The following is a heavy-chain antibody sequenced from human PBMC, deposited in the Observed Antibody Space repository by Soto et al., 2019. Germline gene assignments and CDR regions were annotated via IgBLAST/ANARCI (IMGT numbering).Heavy chain of an antibody. Sequence: QLQLQESGPGLVKPSETLSLTCTVSGGSISSSSYYWGWIRQPPGKGLEWIGSIYYSGSTYYNPSLNRRVTLSVDTYKNQFSLKLSSVTAADTAVYYCATKAADDFWSGYSNWFDPWGQGTLVTVSS. D-gene: IGHD3-3*01. J-gene: IGHJ5*02. CDR1: GGSISSSSYY. CDR3: ATKAADDFWSGYSNWFDP. CDR2: IYYSGST. V-gene: IGHV4-39*01.